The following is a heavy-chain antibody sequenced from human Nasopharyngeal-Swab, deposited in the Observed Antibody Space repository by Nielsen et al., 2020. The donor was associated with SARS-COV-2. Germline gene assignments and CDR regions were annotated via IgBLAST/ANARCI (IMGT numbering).Heavy chain of an antibody. V-gene: IGHV3-7*03. CDR3: VKNSGRDGGY. CDR2: IKQDGSEK. D-gene: IGHD1-1*01. Sequence: GGSLRLSCATSGFTFSTYWMTWVRQAPGKGLEWVANIKQDGSEKNYIDSVKGRFTISRDNAKSSLFLEMNSLRAEDTAVYYCVKNSGRDGGYWGQGTLVTVSS. CDR1: GFTFSTYW. J-gene: IGHJ4*02.